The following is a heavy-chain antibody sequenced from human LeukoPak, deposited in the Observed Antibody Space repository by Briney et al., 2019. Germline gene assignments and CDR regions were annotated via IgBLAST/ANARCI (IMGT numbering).Heavy chain of an antibody. CDR3: ARDPAGGSGSYLDY. D-gene: IGHD1-26*01. J-gene: IGHJ4*02. CDR1: GFTVSSNY. CDR2: IYSGGST. Sequence: GGSLRLSCAASGFTVSSNYMSWVRQAPGKGLEWVSVIYSGGSTYYADSVKGRFTISRDNSKNTLYLQMNSLRAEDTAVYYCARDPAGGSGSYLDYWGQGTLVTVSS. V-gene: IGHV3-66*01.